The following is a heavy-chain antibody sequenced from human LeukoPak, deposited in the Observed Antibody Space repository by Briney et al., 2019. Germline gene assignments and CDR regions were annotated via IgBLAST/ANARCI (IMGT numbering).Heavy chain of an antibody. CDR2: ISSSGSTI. CDR1: GFTFSSYE. V-gene: IGHV3-48*03. Sequence: GGSLRLSCAASGFTFSSYEMNWVRQAPGKGLEWVSYISSSGSTIYYADSVKGRFTISRDNAKNSLYLQMNSLRVEDTAVYYCARDNYDILTGSTYYYYYYYMDVWGKGTTVTISS. J-gene: IGHJ6*03. D-gene: IGHD3-9*01. CDR3: ARDNYDILTGSTYYYYYYYMDV.